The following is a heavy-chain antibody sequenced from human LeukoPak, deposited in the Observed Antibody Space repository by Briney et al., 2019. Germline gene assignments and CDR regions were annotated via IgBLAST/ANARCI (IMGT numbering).Heavy chain of an antibody. CDR3: ARGGRGLY. D-gene: IGHD1-26*01. CDR2: INTDGSTT. J-gene: IGHJ4*02. Sequence: GGSLRLSCAASGYTFSIYWMHCVREAPRKGLEWVSHINTDGSTTNYADSVKGRFTISRDNAKNTLYLQMHSLRAEDTAVYYCARGGRGLYWGQGTLVTVSS. V-gene: IGHV3-74*01. CDR1: GYTFSIYW.